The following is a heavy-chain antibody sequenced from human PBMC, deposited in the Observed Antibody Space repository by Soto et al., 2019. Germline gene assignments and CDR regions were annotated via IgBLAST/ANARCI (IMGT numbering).Heavy chain of an antibody. CDR3: ARGSYDSDRSGYEDY. J-gene: IGHJ4*02. CDR1: GFTFSSYE. CDR2: ISGSGRTR. D-gene: IGHD3-22*01. Sequence: EVQLVESGGALVQPAGSLRLSCAASGFTFSSYEMIWVRQVPGKGLEWVSYISGSGRTRDYADSVKGRVTISRDNAKNSLYLQVASLRAEDTVVYFCARGSYDSDRSGYEDYGCQGTLVTVSS. V-gene: IGHV3-48*03.